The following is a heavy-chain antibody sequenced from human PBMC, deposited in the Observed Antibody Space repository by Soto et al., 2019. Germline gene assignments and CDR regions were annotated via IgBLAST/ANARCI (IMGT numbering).Heavy chain of an antibody. Sequence: SETLSLTCAVYGGSFSGYYWSWIRQPPGKGLEWIGEINHSGSTNYNPSLKSRVTISVDTSKNQFSLRLSSVTAADTAVYYCARVSDYDSSGYLDYWGQGTLVTVSS. CDR3: ARVSDYDSSGYLDY. D-gene: IGHD3-22*01. V-gene: IGHV4-34*01. CDR2: INHSGST. CDR1: GGSFSGYY. J-gene: IGHJ4*02.